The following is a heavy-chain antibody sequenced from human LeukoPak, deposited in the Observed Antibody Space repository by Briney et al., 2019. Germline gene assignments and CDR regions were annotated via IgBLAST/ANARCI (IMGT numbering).Heavy chain of an antibody. V-gene: IGHV1-46*04. D-gene: IGHD6-13*01. CDR1: GYTFTSYY. CDR3: AREGGSSSWYDY. Sequence: ASVKVSCKASGYTFTSYYMHWVRQAPGQGLKWMGTINPSGGYTSYAQKLQGRVTMTRDTSTSTVYMEMSSLRSEDTALYYCAREGGSSSWYDYWGQGTLVTVSS. CDR2: INPSGGYT. J-gene: IGHJ4*02.